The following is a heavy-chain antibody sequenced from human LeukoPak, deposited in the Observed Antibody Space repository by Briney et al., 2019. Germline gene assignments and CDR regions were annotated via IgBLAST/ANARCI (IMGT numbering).Heavy chain of an antibody. CDR3: AKDWDDTAMVPFDY. J-gene: IGHJ4*02. CDR1: GFTFSSYA. D-gene: IGHD5-18*01. Sequence: TGGSLRLSCAASGFTFSSYAMSWVRQAPGKGLEWVSAISGSGGSIYYADSVKGRFTISRDNSKNTPYLQMNSLRAEDTAVYYCAKDWDDTAMVPFDYWGQGTLVTVSS. CDR2: ISGSGGSI. V-gene: IGHV3-23*01.